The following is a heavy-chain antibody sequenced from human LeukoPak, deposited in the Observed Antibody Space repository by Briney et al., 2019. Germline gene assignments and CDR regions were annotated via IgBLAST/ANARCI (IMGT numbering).Heavy chain of an antibody. J-gene: IGHJ4*02. CDR1: GFTFSSYA. D-gene: IGHD5-18*01. CDR2: ISGSGGGT. CDR3: AKDLWVPPLTSGYSYGPKNFDY. Sequence: PGGSLSLSCAASGFTFSSYAMSWVRQAPGKGLEWVSAISGSGGGTYYADSVKGRFTISRDNSKNTLYLQMNSLRAEDTAVYYCAKDLWVPPLTSGYSYGPKNFDYWGQGTLVTVSS. V-gene: IGHV3-23*01.